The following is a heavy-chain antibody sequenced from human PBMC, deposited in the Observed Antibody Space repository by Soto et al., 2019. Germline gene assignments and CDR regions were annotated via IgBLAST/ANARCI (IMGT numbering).Heavy chain of an antibody. CDR1: GYTFTNYG. D-gene: IGHD3-10*01. Sequence: QVQLVKSGGEVKKPGASVKVSCKASGYTFTNYGISWVRQAPGQGLEWMGWINVYNGNTKYAQKAQGRVTMTTDTSTSTAYMELRSLRSDDTAVYYCARGVGSGSYYNQYNWFDPWGQGTLVTVSS. CDR3: ARGVGSGSYYNQYNWFDP. V-gene: IGHV1-18*01. J-gene: IGHJ5*02. CDR2: INVYNGNT.